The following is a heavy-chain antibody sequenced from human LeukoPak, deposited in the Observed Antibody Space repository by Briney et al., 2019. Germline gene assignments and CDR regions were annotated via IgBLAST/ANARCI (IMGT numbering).Heavy chain of an antibody. CDR2: INTNTGNP. D-gene: IGHD6-13*01. CDR3: TRSAVGRADY. CDR1: GYTFTSYA. V-gene: IGHV7-4-1*02. J-gene: IGHJ4*02. Sequence: EASVKVSCKASGYTFTSYAMNWVRQAPGRGLEWMGWINTNTGNPTYAQGFTGRFVFSLDTSVSTAYLQISSLKSEDTAVYYCTRSAVGRADYWGQGTLLTVSS.